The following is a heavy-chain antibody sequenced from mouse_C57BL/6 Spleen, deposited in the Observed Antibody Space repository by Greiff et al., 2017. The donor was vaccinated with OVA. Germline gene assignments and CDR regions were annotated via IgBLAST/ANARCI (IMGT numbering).Heavy chain of an antibody. Sequence: VQLQQSGAELVRPGTSVKVSCKASGYAFTNYLIEWVKQRPGQGLEWIGVINPGSGGTNYNEKFKGKATLTADKSSSTAYMQLSSLTSEDSAVYFCARGLVYYDYDEDWFAYWGQGTLVTVSA. D-gene: IGHD2-4*01. CDR2: INPGSGGT. V-gene: IGHV1-54*01. CDR1: GYAFTNYL. J-gene: IGHJ3*01. CDR3: ARGLVYYDYDEDWFAY.